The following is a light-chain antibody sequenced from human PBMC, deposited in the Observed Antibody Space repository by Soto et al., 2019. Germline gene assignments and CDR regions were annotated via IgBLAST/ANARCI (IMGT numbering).Light chain of an antibody. J-gene: IGKJ1*01. V-gene: IGKV3-15*01. CDR3: QQYNNWPQT. CDR2: GAS. CDR1: QSVRSS. Sequence: EIVMTQSPATLSVSPGERATLSCRASQSVRSSSLAWYQQKPGQAPRLLIYGASARATGFPARFSGSGSGTDFTLTISSLQSEDFAEYHCQQYNNWPQTFGQGTKVDIK.